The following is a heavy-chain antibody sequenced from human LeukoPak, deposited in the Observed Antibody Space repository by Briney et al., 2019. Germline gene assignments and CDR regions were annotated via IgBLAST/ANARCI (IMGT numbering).Heavy chain of an antibody. V-gene: IGHV4-34*01. CDR2: INHSGST. Sequence: SETLSLTCAVYGGSFSGYYWSWIRQPPGKGLEWIGEINHSGSTNYNPSLKSRVTISVDTSKNQFSLKLSSVTTADTAVYYCARGRAVAGTYAFDIWGQGTMVTVSS. CDR3: ARGRAVAGTYAFDI. J-gene: IGHJ3*02. CDR1: GGSFSGYY. D-gene: IGHD6-19*01.